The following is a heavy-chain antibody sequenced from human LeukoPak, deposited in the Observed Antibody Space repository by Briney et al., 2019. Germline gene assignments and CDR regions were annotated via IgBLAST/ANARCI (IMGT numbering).Heavy chain of an antibody. V-gene: IGHV4-61*02. CDR1: GGSISSGSYY. CDR2: IYTSGST. CDR3: ARGRIAVSSNWFDP. J-gene: IGHJ5*02. Sequence: PSETLSLTCTVSGGSISSGSYYWSWIRQPAGKGLEWIGRIYTSGSTNYNPSLKSRVTISVDTSKNQSSLKLSSVTAADTAVYYCARGRIAVSSNWFDPWGQGTLVTVSS. D-gene: IGHD6-19*01.